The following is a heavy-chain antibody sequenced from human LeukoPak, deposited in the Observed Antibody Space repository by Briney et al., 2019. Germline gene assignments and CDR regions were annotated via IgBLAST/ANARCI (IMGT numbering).Heavy chain of an antibody. Sequence: ASVKVSCKASGGTFSSYAISWVRQAPGQGLEWMGGIIPIFGTANYAQKFQGRVTITADESTSTAYMELSSLRSEDTAVYYCARESVRYYDSSGYFDYCGQGNLVTVSS. V-gene: IGHV1-69*13. CDR2: IIPIFGTA. J-gene: IGHJ4*02. CDR3: ARESVRYYDSSGYFDY. D-gene: IGHD3-22*01. CDR1: GGTFSSYA.